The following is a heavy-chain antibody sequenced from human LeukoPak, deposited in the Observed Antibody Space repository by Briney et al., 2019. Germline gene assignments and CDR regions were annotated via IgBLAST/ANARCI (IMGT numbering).Heavy chain of an antibody. CDR2: INTYNGNT. V-gene: IGHV1-18*01. J-gene: IGHJ4*02. D-gene: IGHD6-13*01. CDR3: ARDTPQHLKRFDC. Sequence: GASVTVSCKASGYTLNKFGMSWVRQAPGQGLEWLGWINTYNGNTKLGEKFQGRVTMTTDTSTSTVYMELTSLRTDDTAVYFCARDTPQHLKRFDCWGQGTLITVSS. CDR1: GYTLNKFG.